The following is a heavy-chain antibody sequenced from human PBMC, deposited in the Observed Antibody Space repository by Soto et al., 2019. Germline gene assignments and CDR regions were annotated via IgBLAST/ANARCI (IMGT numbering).Heavy chain of an antibody. J-gene: IGHJ5*02. CDR3: ARGSSGYSGYWFEH. Sequence: QVQLEESGPGLVKPSGTLSLTCAVSGGSITSDNWWAWVRQTPGKGLEWIGDIYHTGVTNYSPSLKSRVTISVDKSKNHLSLRLDSVTAADTAMFYCARGSSGYSGYWFEHWGQGALVTVSS. CDR2: IYHTGVT. CDR1: GGSITSDNW. D-gene: IGHD3-22*01. V-gene: IGHV4-4*02.